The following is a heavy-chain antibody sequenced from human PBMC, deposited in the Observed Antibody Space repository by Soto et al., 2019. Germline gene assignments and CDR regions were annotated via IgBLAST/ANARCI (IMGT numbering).Heavy chain of an antibody. Sequence: GGSLRLSCAASGFSFDDYAMSWVRQAPGKGLEWVSAIIDDGGRAYYADSVKGRFTISRDNSKNTLSLQMNSLRAEDTAVYYCAKDKMEQWLVGGYFDYWGQGTQVTVSS. V-gene: IGHV3-23*01. CDR2: IIDDGGRA. CDR1: GFSFDDYA. D-gene: IGHD6-19*01. J-gene: IGHJ4*02. CDR3: AKDKMEQWLVGGYFDY.